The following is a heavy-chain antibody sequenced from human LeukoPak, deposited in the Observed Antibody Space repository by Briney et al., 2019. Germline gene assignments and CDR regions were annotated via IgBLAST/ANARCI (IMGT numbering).Heavy chain of an antibody. Sequence: ASVKVSCKASGYTFTSYYMHWVRQAPGQGLEWMGIINPSGGSTSCAQKFQGRVTMTRDTSTSTAYMELSSLRSEDTAVYYCARDEAAAGTYFDYWGQGTLVTVSS. D-gene: IGHD6-13*01. CDR3: ARDEAAAGTYFDY. V-gene: IGHV1-46*01. CDR1: GYTFTSYY. J-gene: IGHJ4*02. CDR2: INPSGGST.